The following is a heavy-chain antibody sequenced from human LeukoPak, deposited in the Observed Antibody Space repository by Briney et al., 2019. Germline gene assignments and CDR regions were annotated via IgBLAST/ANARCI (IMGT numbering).Heavy chain of an antibody. CDR3: AAGRYYYDSSGYYFPPPPDY. D-gene: IGHD3-22*01. J-gene: IGHJ4*02. Sequence: ASVKVSCKASGYTFTGYYMHWVRQAPGQGLEWMGWINPNGGGTNYAQKFQGRVTMTRDMSTSTAYMELSSLRSEDTAVYYCAAGRYYYDSSGYYFPPPPDYWGQGTLVTVSS. CDR2: INPNGGGT. V-gene: IGHV1-2*02. CDR1: GYTFTGYY.